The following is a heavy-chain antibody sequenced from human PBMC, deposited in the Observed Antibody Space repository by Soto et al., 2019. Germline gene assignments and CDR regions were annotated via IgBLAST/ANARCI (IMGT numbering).Heavy chain of an antibody. CDR3: VMVDNYVTPTPQDV. V-gene: IGHV1-18*01. Sequence: QVQLVQSGDEVKKPGASVKVSCKASGYIFVNYGIAWVRQAPGQGLEWMGWISPYAGNTHSATKVQGRHTMTTDTSTSTGHMDLGSLTSDDTAVYYCVMVDNYVTPTPQDVWGQGTTVTASS. CDR2: ISPYAGNT. D-gene: IGHD3-16*01. J-gene: IGHJ6*02. CDR1: GYIFVNYG.